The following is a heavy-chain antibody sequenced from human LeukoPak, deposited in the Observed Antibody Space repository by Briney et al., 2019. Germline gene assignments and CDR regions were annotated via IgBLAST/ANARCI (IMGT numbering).Heavy chain of an antibody. J-gene: IGHJ4*02. Sequence: PGGSLRLSCAASGFTFSDYYMTWIRQAPGQGPEWISYISSSGGTIFYADSVKGRFTISRDNAKNSVYLQMNSLRADDTAVYYCATGPSGYFFNYWGQGTLVAVSS. D-gene: IGHD2-8*02. CDR2: ISSSGGTI. CDR1: GFTFSDYY. CDR3: ATGPSGYFFNY. V-gene: IGHV3-11*04.